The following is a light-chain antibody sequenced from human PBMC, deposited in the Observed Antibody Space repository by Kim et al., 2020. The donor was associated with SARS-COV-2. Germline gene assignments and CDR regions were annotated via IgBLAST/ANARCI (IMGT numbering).Light chain of an antibody. J-gene: IGKJ1*01. Sequence: SAYVGDRVTIACRASQSMSSWLDWYQQKPGKAPKLLIYDAASLESGVPSRFSGSGSGTEFTLTISSLQHDDFATYYCQQYNSYWTFGQGTKVDIK. CDR1: QSMSSW. CDR2: DAA. V-gene: IGKV1-5*01. CDR3: QQYNSYWT.